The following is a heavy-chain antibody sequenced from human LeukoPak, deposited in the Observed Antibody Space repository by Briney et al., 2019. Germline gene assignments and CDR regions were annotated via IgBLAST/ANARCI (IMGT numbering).Heavy chain of an antibody. CDR1: GGSFSGYY. Sequence: PSETLSLTRAVYGGSFSGYYWSWIRQPPGKGLEWIGEINHSGSTNYNPSLKSRVTISVDTSKNQFSLKLSSVTAADTAVYYCARGPPGVGYSYGYWFDPWGQGTLVTVSS. CDR2: INHSGST. CDR3: ARGPPGVGYSYGYWFDP. J-gene: IGHJ5*02. V-gene: IGHV4-34*01. D-gene: IGHD5-18*01.